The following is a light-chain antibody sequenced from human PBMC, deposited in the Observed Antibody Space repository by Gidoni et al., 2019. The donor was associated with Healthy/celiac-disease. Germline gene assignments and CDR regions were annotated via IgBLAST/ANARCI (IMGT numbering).Light chain of an antibody. J-gene: IGKJ5*01. CDR3: QQYSSSPPT. Sequence: EIVLTQFPATLSLSPGERATLSCGASQSVSSSYLAWYQQKPGPAPRLLIYDASSRATGNPDRFSGSGSVTYFTISISRLEAEDLAVYYCQQYSSSPPTFGQGTRLEIK. CDR2: DAS. CDR1: QSVSSSY. V-gene: IGKV3D-20*01.